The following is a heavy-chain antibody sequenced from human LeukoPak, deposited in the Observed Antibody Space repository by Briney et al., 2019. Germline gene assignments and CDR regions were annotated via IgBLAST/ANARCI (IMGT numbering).Heavy chain of an antibody. CDR1: GFTFSSYA. Sequence: GGSLRLSCAASGFTFSSYAMSWVRQAPGKGLEWVSAISGSGGSTYYADSVKGRFTISRDNSKNTLYLQMNSLRAEDTAVYYCAKDPDPEYYDFWSGYSPFDYWGQGTLVTVSS. J-gene: IGHJ4*02. D-gene: IGHD3-3*01. CDR3: AKDPDPEYYDFWSGYSPFDY. CDR2: ISGSGGST. V-gene: IGHV3-23*01.